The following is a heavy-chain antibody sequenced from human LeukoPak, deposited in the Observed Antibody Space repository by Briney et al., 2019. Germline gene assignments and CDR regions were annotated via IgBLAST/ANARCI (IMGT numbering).Heavy chain of an antibody. CDR2: INPNSGGT. CDR1: GYTFTRYY. CDR3: ARSGYCSSTSCYDY. Sequence: ASVKVSCKASGYTFTRYYMHWVRQAPGQGLEWMGWINPNSGGTNYAQKFQGRVTMTRDTSISTAYMELSRLRSDDTAVYYCARSGYCSSTSCYDYWGQGTLVTVSS. J-gene: IGHJ4*02. D-gene: IGHD2-2*01. V-gene: IGHV1-2*02.